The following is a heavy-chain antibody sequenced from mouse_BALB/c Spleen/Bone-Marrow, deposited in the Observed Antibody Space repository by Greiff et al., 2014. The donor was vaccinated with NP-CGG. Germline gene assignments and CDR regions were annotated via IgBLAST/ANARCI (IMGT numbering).Heavy chain of an antibody. J-gene: IGHJ3*01. CDR3: ARAGGGYGGFAY. Sequence: QVQLQQSGAELAKPGASVKMSCKASGYTFTSYWMHWVKQRPGQGLEWIGYINPSTGYTEYNQKFKDKATLTADKSSSTAYMQLSSLTSEDSAVYDCARAGGGYGGFAYWGQGTLVTVSA. V-gene: IGHV1-7*01. CDR1: GYTFTSYW. D-gene: IGHD2-2*01. CDR2: INPSTGYT.